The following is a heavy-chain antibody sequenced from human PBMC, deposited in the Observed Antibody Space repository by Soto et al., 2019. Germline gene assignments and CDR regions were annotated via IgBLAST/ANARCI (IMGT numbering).Heavy chain of an antibody. CDR2: ISSSSSYI. V-gene: IGHV3-21*01. CDR3: ARDAAYYYYDSSGYYWSRGVGRNHGVYDY. CDR1: GFTFSSYS. D-gene: IGHD3-22*01. Sequence: GGSLRLSCAASGFTFSSYSMNWVRQAPGKGLEWVSSISSSSSYIYYADSVKGRFTISRDNAKNSLYLQMNSLRAEDTAVYYCARDAAYYYYDSSGYYWSRGVGRNHGVYDYWGQGTLVTVYS. J-gene: IGHJ4*02.